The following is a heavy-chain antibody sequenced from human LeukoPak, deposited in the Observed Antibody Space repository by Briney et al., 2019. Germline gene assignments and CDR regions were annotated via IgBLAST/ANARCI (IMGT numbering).Heavy chain of an antibody. CDR1: GFIFSRDS. Sequence: GGSLRLSCAASGFIFSRDSMNWVRQAPGKGLEWVAYINGGGSPIYYADSVRGRFTISRDNAKNSLYLQMNSLRAEDAAVYYCVRDNPRCCGVIPSNIDDYWGQGTLVTVSS. J-gene: IGHJ4*02. V-gene: IGHV3-48*01. D-gene: IGHD2/OR15-2a*01. CDR3: VRDNPRCCGVIPSNIDDY. CDR2: INGGGSPI.